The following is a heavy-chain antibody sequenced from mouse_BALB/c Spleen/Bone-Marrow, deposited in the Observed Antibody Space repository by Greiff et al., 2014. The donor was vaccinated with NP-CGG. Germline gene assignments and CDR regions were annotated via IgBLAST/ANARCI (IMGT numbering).Heavy chain of an antibody. Sequence: QVQLKESGPGLVAPSQSLSLTCTVSGFSLTTYGVSWGRQPPGKGLEWLGLIWGDGSTNYHSALISRLTISKDNSKSQVFLKLNSLQTDDTATYYCVKEGDTMIAYGMDYWGQGTSLTVSS. V-gene: IGHV2-3*01. D-gene: IGHD2-4*01. CDR3: VKEGDTMIAYGMDY. J-gene: IGHJ4*01. CDR2: IWGDGST. CDR1: GFSLTTYG.